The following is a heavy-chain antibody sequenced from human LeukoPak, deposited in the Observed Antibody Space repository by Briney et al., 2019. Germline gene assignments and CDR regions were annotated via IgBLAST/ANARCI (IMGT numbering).Heavy chain of an antibody. D-gene: IGHD2-2*01. CDR1: GGSISSGGYD. V-gene: IGHV4-31*03. CDR3: ARARVVPAAPFDP. CDR2: IYYSGST. J-gene: IGHJ5*02. Sequence: TSETLSLTCTVSGGSISSGGYDWSWIRQHPGKGLEWIGYIYYSGSTYYNPSLKSRVTISVDTSKNQFSLKLSSVTAADTAVYYCARARVVPAAPFDPWGQGTLVTVSP.